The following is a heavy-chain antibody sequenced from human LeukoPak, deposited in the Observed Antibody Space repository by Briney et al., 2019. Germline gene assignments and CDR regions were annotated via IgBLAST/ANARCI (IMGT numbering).Heavy chain of an antibody. CDR3: ARIQPGGFVCGGACYPGTGFAP. CDR1: GFTFSSYA. Sequence: GGSLRLSCAASGFTFSSYAMHWVRQAPGKGLEWVAVISYDGSNKYYADSVKGRFTISRDNSKNTLYLQMNSLRAEDTAVYYWARIQPGGFVCGGACYPGTGFAPGGQGTLATVPS. CDR2: ISYDGSNK. V-gene: IGHV3-30-3*01. J-gene: IGHJ5*02. D-gene: IGHD2-21*02.